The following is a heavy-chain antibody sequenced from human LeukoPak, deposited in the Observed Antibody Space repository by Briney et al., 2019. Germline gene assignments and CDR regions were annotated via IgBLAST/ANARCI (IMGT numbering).Heavy chain of an antibody. Sequence: GGSLRLSCSAAGFTFRSYAMYWVRQAPGKGLEYVSGISSNGNNTYYADSVKGRFTISRDNSKNMLYLQMSSLRAEDTAVYYCVKGDYGDYPYYFDYWGQGTLVTVSS. CDR1: GFTFRSYA. CDR3: VKGDYGDYPYYFDY. CDR2: ISSNGNNT. J-gene: IGHJ4*02. D-gene: IGHD4-17*01. V-gene: IGHV3-64D*09.